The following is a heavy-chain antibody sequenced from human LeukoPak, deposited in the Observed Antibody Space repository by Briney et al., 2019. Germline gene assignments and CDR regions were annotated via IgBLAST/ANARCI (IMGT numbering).Heavy chain of an antibody. V-gene: IGHV3-21*01. CDR1: GFTFSSYS. CDR3: ARGFGELFFDFDY. D-gene: IGHD3-10*01. Sequence: GGSLRLFCAASGFTFSSYSMNWVRHAPGKGVEGVSSISSSSSYIYYADSVKGRFTTSRDNAKNSLYLQMNSLRAEDTAVYYCARGFGELFFDFDYWGQGTLVTVSS. CDR2: ISSSSSYI. J-gene: IGHJ4*02.